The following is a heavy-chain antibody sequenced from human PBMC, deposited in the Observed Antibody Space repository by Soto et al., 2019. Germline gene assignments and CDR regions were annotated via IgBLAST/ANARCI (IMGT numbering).Heavy chain of an antibody. CDR2: IYPGDSDT. J-gene: IGHJ3*02. CDR1: GYSFTSYW. Sequence: PGGSLKISCKGSGYSFTSYWIGWVRQMPGKGLEWMGIIYPGDSDTRYSPSFQGQVTISADKSIGTAYLQWSSLEASDTARYYCASWIYYYDSRGSRQVTTYDACYTWRQGTMVPVSS. CDR3: ASWIYYYDSRGSRQVTTYDACYT. V-gene: IGHV5-51*01. D-gene: IGHD3-22*01.